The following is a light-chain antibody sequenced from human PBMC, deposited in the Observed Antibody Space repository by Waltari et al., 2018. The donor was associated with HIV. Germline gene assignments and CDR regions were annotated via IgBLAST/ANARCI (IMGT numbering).Light chain of an antibody. J-gene: IGLJ2*01. CDR1: SSDIGAYKH. CDR3: SSFISSRTLAV. Sequence: QSALNQPAPVSGSPWKSIPISCTGTSSDIGAYKHFSWYQQYSGKVPKLMIYEVSNRPSGVSNRFSGSKSGNTASLTISGLQAEDEADYYCSSFISSRTLAVFGGGTKLTVL. V-gene: IGLV2-14*01. CDR2: EVS.